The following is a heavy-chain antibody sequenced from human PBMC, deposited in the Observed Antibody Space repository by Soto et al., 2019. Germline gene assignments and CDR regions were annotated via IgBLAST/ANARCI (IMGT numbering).Heavy chain of an antibody. D-gene: IGHD1-26*01. CDR1: GGSISSSNW. V-gene: IGHV4-4*02. CDR3: ARLPKGDYYYYGMDV. CDR2: IYYSGST. J-gene: IGHJ6*02. Sequence: SETLSLTCAVSGGSISSSNWWSWVRQPPGKGLEWIGEIYYSGSTYYNPSLKSRVTISVDTSKNQFSLKLSSVTAADTAVYYCARLPKGDYYYYGMDVWGQGTTVTVS.